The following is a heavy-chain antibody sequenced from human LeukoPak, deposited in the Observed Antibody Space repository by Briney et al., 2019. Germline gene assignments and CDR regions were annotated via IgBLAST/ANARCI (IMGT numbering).Heavy chain of an antibody. Sequence: GGSLRLSCAASGFTFSGYGMNWVRQAPGKGLEWVSYISSSGSTIYYADSVKGRFTISRDNAKNSLYLQMNSLRAEDTAVYYCARGRWLTTNFFDYWGQGTLVTVSS. CDR2: ISSSGSTI. D-gene: IGHD5-24*01. CDR3: ARGRWLTTNFFDY. J-gene: IGHJ4*02. CDR1: GFTFSGYG. V-gene: IGHV3-48*03.